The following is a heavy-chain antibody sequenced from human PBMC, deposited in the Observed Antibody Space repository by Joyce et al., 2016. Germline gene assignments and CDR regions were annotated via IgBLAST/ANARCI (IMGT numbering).Heavy chain of an antibody. CDR1: GLTLSNYG. Sequence: QVQLVESGGGVVQPGRSLRLSCAASGLTLSNYGVHWVRQAPGKGLEWVAVISYDGIYKYYADSVKGRFTISRDNSKNRVFLEMNSLRAEDTAVYYCAKILTATYSSGWFLDYWGQGTLVTVSS. J-gene: IGHJ4*02. D-gene: IGHD6-25*01. CDR2: ISYDGIYK. CDR3: AKILTATYSSGWFLDY. V-gene: IGHV3-30*18.